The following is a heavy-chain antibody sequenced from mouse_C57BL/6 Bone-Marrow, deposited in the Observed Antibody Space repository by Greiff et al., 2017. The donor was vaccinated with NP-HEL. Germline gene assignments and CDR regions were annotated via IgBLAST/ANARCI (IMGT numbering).Heavy chain of an antibody. J-gene: IGHJ3*01. D-gene: IGHD2-4*01. Sequence: VQLQESGAELARPGASVKMSCKASGYTFTSYTMHWVKQRPGQGLEWIGYINPSSGYTKYNQKFKDKATLTADKSSSTAYMQLSSLTSEDSAVYYCASIYYDYGVAYWGQGTLVTVSA. V-gene: IGHV1-4*01. CDR1: GYTFTSYT. CDR2: INPSSGYT. CDR3: ASIYYDYGVAY.